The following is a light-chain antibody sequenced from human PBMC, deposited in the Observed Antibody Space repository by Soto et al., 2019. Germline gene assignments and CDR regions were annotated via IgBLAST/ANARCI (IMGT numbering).Light chain of an antibody. CDR2: GAS. CDR3: QQYTTSSWT. J-gene: IGKJ1*01. V-gene: IGKV3D-15*01. Sequence: EIVMTQSPATLSVSPGERATLSCRASQSVNIYLAWYQQKPGQAPRLLIYGASTRATGIPDRFSGSGSGTDFTLTISRLEPEDFAVYYCQQYTTSSWTFGQGTKVDI. CDR1: QSVNIY.